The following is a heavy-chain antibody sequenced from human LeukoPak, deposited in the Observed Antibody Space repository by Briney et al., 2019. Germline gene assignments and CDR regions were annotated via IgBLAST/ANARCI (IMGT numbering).Heavy chain of an antibody. J-gene: IGHJ5*02. CDR2: IYYSGST. CDR1: GGSISSYY. D-gene: IGHD2-15*01. V-gene: IGHV4-59*01. CDR3: ARVKGVVAVNWFDP. Sequence: SETLSLTCTVSGGSISSYYWSWIRQPPGKGLEWIGYIYYSGSTNYNPSLKSRVTISVDTSKNQFSLKLSSVTAADTAVYYCARVKGVVAVNWFDPWGQGTLVTVPS.